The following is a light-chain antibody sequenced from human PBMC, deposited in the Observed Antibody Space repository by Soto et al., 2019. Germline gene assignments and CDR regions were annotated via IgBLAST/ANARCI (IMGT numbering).Light chain of an antibody. Sequence: EVVLTQSPDTLSLSPGDRATLSCRASQSVSTSLGWYQRKFGQAPRLLIYDASKRATGIPARFSGSGSGTDFTLTISSLEPEDFAVYYCQQHSYRPPGYAFGQGTRLEI. V-gene: IGKV3-11*01. CDR3: QQHSYRPPGYA. CDR1: QSVSTS. J-gene: IGKJ2*01. CDR2: DAS.